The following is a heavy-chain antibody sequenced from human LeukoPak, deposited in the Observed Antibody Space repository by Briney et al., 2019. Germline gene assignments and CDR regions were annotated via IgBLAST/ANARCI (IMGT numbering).Heavy chain of an antibody. V-gene: IGHV3-48*04. J-gene: IGHJ4*02. D-gene: IGHD2-21*01. CDR2: ISSSSSTM. Sequence: GGSLRLSCAASGFTFSSYSMNWVRQAPGKGLEWVSYISSSSSTMYYADSVKGRFTISRDNAKNSLYLQMNSLRAEDTAVYYCARDLAGYFDHWGQGTLVTVSS. CDR1: GFTFSSYS. CDR3: ARDLAGYFDH.